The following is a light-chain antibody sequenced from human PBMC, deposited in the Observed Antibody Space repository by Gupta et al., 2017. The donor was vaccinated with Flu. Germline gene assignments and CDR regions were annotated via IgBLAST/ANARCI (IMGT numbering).Light chain of an antibody. CDR1: QSVGSN. Sequence: EVVMTQSPATLSVALGERATLSCRASQSVGSNLAWYQQKPGQAPRLLIFGASVRDANVPATFSGRGYGADFTLTISSGQSEDSAIYYCQQYDDWPPYTFGQGTTLEIK. V-gene: IGKV3-15*01. J-gene: IGKJ2*01. CDR2: GAS. CDR3: QQYDDWPPYT.